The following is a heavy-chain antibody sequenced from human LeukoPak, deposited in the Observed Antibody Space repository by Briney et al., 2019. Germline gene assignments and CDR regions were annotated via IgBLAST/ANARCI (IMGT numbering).Heavy chain of an antibody. V-gene: IGHV3-23*01. CDR3: AKKVVVGATSPYSDFQD. D-gene: IGHD1-26*01. CDR1: GFIFSRYA. J-gene: IGHJ1*01. CDR2: ISGSGVTT. Sequence: GGSLRLSCAASGFIFSRYAMSWVRQAPGKGLEWVSAISGSGVTTHYAGSVKGRFSISRDNSKNTLYLQMNSLRAEDTALYYCAKKVVVGATSPYSDFQDWGQGTLVTVSS.